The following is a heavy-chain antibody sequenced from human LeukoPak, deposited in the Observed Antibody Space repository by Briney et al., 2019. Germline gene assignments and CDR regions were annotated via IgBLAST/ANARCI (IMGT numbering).Heavy chain of an antibody. Sequence: SETLSLTCTVSGGSISSGGYYWSWIRQHPGKGLEWIGYIYYSGSTYYNPSLKSRVTVSVDTSKNQFSLKLSSVTAADTAVYYCARAPKGLRGYSYGPLFYFDYWGQGTLVTVSS. J-gene: IGHJ4*02. CDR3: ARAPKGLRGYSYGPLFYFDY. CDR1: GGSISSGGYY. CDR2: IYYSGST. V-gene: IGHV4-31*03. D-gene: IGHD5-18*01.